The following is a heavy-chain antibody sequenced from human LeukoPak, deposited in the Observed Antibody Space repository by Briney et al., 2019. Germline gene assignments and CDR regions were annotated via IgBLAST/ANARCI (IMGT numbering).Heavy chain of an antibody. CDR1: GYTFTGYY. Sequence: ASVKVSCKASGYTFTGYYMHWVRQAPGQGLEWMGWINPNSGGTNYAQKFQGRVTMTRDTSISTAYMELSRLRSDDTAVYYCASEGYCSGGSCAQSTGYYYYMDVWGEGTTVTVSS. J-gene: IGHJ6*03. CDR2: INPNSGGT. D-gene: IGHD2-15*01. CDR3: ASEGYCSGGSCAQSTGYYYYMDV. V-gene: IGHV1-2*02.